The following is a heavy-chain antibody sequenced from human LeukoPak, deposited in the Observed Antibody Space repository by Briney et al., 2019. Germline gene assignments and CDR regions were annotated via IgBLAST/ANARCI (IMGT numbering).Heavy chain of an antibody. J-gene: IGHJ4*02. V-gene: IGHV3-7*02. CDR2: IKRDGSEM. CDR1: GFTLSIYW. D-gene: IGHD2/OR15-2a*01. CDR3: NSVGSPY. Sequence: GGSLRLSCAASGFTLSIYWMNWVRQAPGKGLEWVASIKRDGSEMYYVDSVKGRFTISRENAKNTVSLQINSLRADDTGVYYFNSVGSPYWGPGALVTVFS.